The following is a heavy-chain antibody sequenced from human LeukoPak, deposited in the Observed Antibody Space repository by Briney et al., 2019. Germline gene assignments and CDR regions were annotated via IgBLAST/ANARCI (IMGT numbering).Heavy chain of an antibody. Sequence: PGGSLRLSCAASGFTFSSYSMNWVRQRPGKGLEWVSYISSSSSTIYYADSVKGRFTISRDNAKNSLYLQMNSLRAEDTAVYYCARRSTLDYWGQGTLVTVSS. CDR1: GFTFSSYS. CDR3: ARRSTLDY. CDR2: ISSSSSTI. D-gene: IGHD2-2*01. V-gene: IGHV3-48*01. J-gene: IGHJ4*02.